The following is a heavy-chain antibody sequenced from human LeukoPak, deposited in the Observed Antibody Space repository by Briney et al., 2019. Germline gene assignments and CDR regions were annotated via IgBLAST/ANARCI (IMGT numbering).Heavy chain of an antibody. D-gene: IGHD3-10*01. J-gene: IGHJ4*02. Sequence: PGGSLRLSCAASGFTFSSYGMHWVRQAPGKGLEWVAFIRYDGSNKYYPDSVKGRFTISRDNSKNTLYLQMNSLRAEDTAVYYCAKDLHYGSGNFDYWGQGTLVTVSS. V-gene: IGHV3-30*02. CDR3: AKDLHYGSGNFDY. CDR2: IRYDGSNK. CDR1: GFTFSSYG.